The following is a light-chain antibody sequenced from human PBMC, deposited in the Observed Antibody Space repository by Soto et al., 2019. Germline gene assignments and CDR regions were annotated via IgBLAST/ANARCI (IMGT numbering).Light chain of an antibody. V-gene: IGKV1-39*01. CDR1: QSISTY. Sequence: DIQMTQSPSSLSASVGDRVTITCRASQSISTYLNWYQQKAGLAPKLLIYAASSLQSGVPSRFSSSGSGTDFTLTISSLQPEDFPTYDFLQTYRTPPSFGQGTKVQIK. J-gene: IGKJ1*01. CDR2: AAS. CDR3: LQTYRTPPS.